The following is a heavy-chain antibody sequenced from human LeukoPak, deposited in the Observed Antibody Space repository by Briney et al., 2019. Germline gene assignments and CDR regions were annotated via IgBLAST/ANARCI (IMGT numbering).Heavy chain of an antibody. D-gene: IGHD3-22*01. J-gene: IGHJ3*01. CDR2: IYYSGTT. Sequence: SETLSVTCTVSGGSIISSTYYWGWIRQPPGKGLEWIGSIYYSGTTYYNPSLKSRVTISVDTSRNQFSLKLSSVTAADTAVFHCARHSRGYYDSTGYYYGSHAFDFWGQGTMVTVSS. V-gene: IGHV4-39*01. CDR3: ARHSRGYYDSTGYYYGSHAFDF. CDR1: GGSIISSTYY.